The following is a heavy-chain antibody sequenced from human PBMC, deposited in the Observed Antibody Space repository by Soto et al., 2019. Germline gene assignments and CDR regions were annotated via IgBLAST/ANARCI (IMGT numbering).Heavy chain of an antibody. CDR2: NSPYSGNT. V-gene: IGHV1-18*01. CDR3: AMVDNYVTPTPQYV. Sequence: QVQLVQSGDEVRKPGSSVKVSCKASGYIFVNYGIAWVRQAPGQGLEWMGWNSPYSGNTHYASKVQGRLSMTTDTSTHTANMGLGSLTSDDTTVYYSAMVDNYVTPTPQYVWGQGTTVTVS. J-gene: IGHJ6*02. D-gene: IGHD3-16*01. CDR1: GYIFVNYG.